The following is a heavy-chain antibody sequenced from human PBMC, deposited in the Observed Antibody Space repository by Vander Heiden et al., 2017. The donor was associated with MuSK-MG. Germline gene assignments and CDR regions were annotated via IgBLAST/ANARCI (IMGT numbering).Heavy chain of an antibody. D-gene: IGHD5-12*01. J-gene: IGHJ4*02. V-gene: IGHV3-7*01. CDR1: GFTFRRYW. CDR3: ARDREYSNTWDEFDY. Sequence: GSLRLSCAASGFTFRRYWMSWVRQAPGKRLEWVANINQDGNEQYYVDSVKGRLTISRDNAKDSLYLQMSGLRPEDTAVYFCARDREYSNTWDEFDYWGQGTLVTVSS. CDR2: INQDGNEQ.